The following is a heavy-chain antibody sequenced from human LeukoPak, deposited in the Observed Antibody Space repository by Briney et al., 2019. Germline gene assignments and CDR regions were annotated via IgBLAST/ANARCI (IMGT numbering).Heavy chain of an antibody. CDR3: ARDATMVRGVIYNWFDP. J-gene: IGHJ5*02. D-gene: IGHD3-10*01. CDR1: GFTFSSYW. V-gene: IGHV3-7*01. CDR2: IKQDGTET. Sequence: GGSLRLSCAASGFTFSSYWMNWVRQAPGKGLEWVANIKQDGTETHYVDSVKGRFTISRDNAKNSLYLQMNSLRAEDTAVYYCARDATMVRGVIYNWFDPWGQGTLVTVSS.